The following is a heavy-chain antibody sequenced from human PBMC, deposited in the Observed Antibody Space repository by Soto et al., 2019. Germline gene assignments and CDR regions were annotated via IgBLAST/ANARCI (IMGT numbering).Heavy chain of an antibody. V-gene: IGHV3-48*02. D-gene: IGHD6-13*01. CDR1: GFTLSTYS. Sequence: EVLLVQSGGRLVQPGGSLRLSCTASGFTLSTYSMNWVRQAPGKGLERISYTSSTGDIIYYADSVRGRFTIARDYANNSLHLQMDTLRDEDTAVYYCATGGIAVGGAGYWGQGALVTVTS. CDR3: ATGGIAVGGAGY. J-gene: IGHJ4*02. CDR2: TSSTGDII.